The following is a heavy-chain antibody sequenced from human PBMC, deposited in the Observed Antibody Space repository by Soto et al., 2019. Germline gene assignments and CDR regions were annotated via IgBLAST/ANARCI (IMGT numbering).Heavy chain of an antibody. J-gene: IGHJ5*02. Sequence: EVQLLESGGGLVQPGGSLRLSCAATGFTFSSYAMSWVRQAPGKGLEWVSAISGSGGSTYYADSVKGRFTISRDNSKNTRYLQMNSLRAEDTAVYYCAKSEVLLWFGESEPGWFDPWGQGTLVTVSS. CDR3: AKSEVLLWFGESEPGWFDP. CDR1: GFTFSSYA. V-gene: IGHV3-23*01. CDR2: ISGSGGST. D-gene: IGHD3-10*01.